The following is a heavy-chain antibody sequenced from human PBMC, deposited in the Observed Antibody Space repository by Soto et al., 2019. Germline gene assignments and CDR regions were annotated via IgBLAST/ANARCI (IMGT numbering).Heavy chain of an antibody. CDR2: IYYSGST. Sequence: QVQLQESGPGLVKPSETLSLTCTVSGGSISSYYWSWIRQPPGKGLEWIGYIYYSGSTNYNPSLXNXXXIXXDQSKNQLPLKLSSVSAADTALYYCARRYGWAFHIWGQGTMVTVSS. J-gene: IGHJ3*02. D-gene: IGHD2-8*02. V-gene: IGHV4-59*08. CDR1: GGSISSYY. CDR3: ARRYGWAFHI.